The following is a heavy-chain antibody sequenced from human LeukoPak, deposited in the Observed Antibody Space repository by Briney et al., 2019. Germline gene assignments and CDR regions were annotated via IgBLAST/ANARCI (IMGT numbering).Heavy chain of an antibody. V-gene: IGHV3-21*01. CDR3: ARVRCSSTSCRYYFDY. CDR1: GFTFRNYN. CDR2: INSGSGYI. D-gene: IGHD2-2*01. J-gene: IGHJ4*02. Sequence: GGSLRLSCAASGFTFRNYNMNWVRQAPGKGLEWVSSINSGSGYIYYADSVKGRFTISRDNAKNSLYLQMNSLRAEDTAVYYCARVRCSSTSCRYYFDYWGQGTLVTVSS.